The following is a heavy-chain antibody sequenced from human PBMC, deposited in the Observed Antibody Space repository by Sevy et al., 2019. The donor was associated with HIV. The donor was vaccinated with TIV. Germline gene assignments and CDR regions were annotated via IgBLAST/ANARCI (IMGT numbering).Heavy chain of an antibody. Sequence: CLRLSCAASGFTFSSYAMHWVRQAPGKGLERVAVISYDGSNKYYADSVKGRFTISRDNSKNTLYLQMNSLRAEDTAAYYCARETDCGYSYGRRSYYFDYWGQGTLVPVSS. J-gene: IGHJ4*02. D-gene: IGHD5-18*01. V-gene: IGHV3-30*01. CDR3: ARETDCGYSYGRRSYYFDY. CDR1: GFTFSSYA. CDR2: ISYDGSNK.